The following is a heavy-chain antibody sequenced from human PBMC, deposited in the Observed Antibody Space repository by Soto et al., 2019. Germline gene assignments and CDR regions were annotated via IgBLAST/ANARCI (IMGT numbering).Heavy chain of an antibody. CDR3: AKVTYSGYDLYYYYGMDV. CDR1: GFTFSSYG. D-gene: IGHD5-12*01. CDR2: ISYDGSNK. J-gene: IGHJ6*02. Sequence: GGSLRLSCAASGFTFSSYGMHWVRQAPGKGLEWVAVISYDGSNKYYADSVKGRFTISRDNSRNTLYLQMNSLRAEDTAVYYCAKVTYSGYDLYYYYGMDVWGQGTTVTVS. V-gene: IGHV3-30*18.